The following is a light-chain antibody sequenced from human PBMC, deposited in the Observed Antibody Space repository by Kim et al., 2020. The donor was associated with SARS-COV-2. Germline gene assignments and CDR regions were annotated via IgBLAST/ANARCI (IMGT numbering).Light chain of an antibody. V-gene: IGLV1-44*01. CDR1: SSNIGTDT. CDR3: AAWDASLSGPV. CDR2: YND. J-gene: IGLJ2*01. Sequence: GQRVTISCSGSSSNIGTDTVNWYQQFAGAAPRLLIYYNDQRPSGVPGRFSGSNSGTSASLAISGLQSEDEAVYYCAAWDASLSGPVFGGGTQLTVL.